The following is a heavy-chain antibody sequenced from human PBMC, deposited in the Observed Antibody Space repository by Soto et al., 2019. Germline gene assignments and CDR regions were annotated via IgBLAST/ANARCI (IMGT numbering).Heavy chain of an antibody. CDR2: INHSGGT. CDR3: ARGSVDTVDTSGFYEY. CDR1: GGSFSAYY. J-gene: IGHJ4*02. Sequence: SETLSLTCAVYGGSFSAYYWSWIRQPPGKGLEWIGEINHSGGTSYNPYLKSRVTISVDTSKSQFSLKLTSVTAADRAVYYCARGSVDTVDTSGFYEYWDKGTPATVSS. V-gene: IGHV4-34*01. D-gene: IGHD3-22*01.